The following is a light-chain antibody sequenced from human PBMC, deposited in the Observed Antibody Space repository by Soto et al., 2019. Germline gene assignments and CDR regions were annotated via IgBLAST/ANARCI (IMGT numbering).Light chain of an antibody. V-gene: IGKV3-20*01. CDR2: GAS. J-gene: IGKJ1*01. Sequence: EIVLTQSPGTLSLSPGERATLSCRASQTVISSYLAWYQQRPGQPPRLLTHGASNRATGIPDRFSGSGSGTDFILTISRLEPEDFAMYYCQQMRTFGQGTKVEIK. CDR1: QTVISSY. CDR3: QQMRT.